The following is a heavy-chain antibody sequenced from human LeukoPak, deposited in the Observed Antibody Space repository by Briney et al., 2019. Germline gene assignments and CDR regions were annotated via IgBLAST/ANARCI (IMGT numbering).Heavy chain of an antibody. J-gene: IGHJ3*02. CDR1: GFNFRRYG. V-gene: IGHV3-33*01. CDR2: IWSDGSNT. CDR3: ARAGRDGGNSNDAFDI. D-gene: IGHD4-23*01. Sequence: GRSLRLSCAASGFNFRRYGLHWVRQAPGKSLEWVAFIWSDGSNTNYADSVKGRFTISRDISKNSLYLQMNSLRAEDTAVYYCARAGRDGGNSNDAFDIWGQGTMVTVSS.